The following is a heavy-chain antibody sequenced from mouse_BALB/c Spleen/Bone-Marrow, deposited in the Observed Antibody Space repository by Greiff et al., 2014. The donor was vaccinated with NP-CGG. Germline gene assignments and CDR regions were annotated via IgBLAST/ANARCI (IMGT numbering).Heavy chain of an antibody. V-gene: IGHV14-4*02. CDR1: GFNIKDYY. Sequence: EVKLVESGAELVRSGASVKLSCTASGFNIKDYYMHWVKQRPEQGLEWIGWIDPENGDTEYAPKFQGKATMAADTSSNTAYLQLSSLTSEDTAVHYCNGGYYEAWFAYWGQGTLVTVSA. J-gene: IGHJ3*01. CDR2: IDPENGDT. D-gene: IGHD2-3*01. CDR3: NGGYYEAWFAY.